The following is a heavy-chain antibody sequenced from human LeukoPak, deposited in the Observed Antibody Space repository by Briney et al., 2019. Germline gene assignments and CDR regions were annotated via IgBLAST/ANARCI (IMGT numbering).Heavy chain of an antibody. CDR1: GFTLTSYD. D-gene: IGHD2-2*01. Sequence: TGGSLRLSCAASGFTLTSYDMNWVRQAPGKGLEWVSAISFSSTYIYYRASVKGRFTISRDNAKNSLYLEMNTLRDEDTAVYYCARADCPSSTCYLRRSWFDPWGQGTLVTVS. CDR2: ISFSSTYI. V-gene: IGHV3-21*06. J-gene: IGHJ5*02. CDR3: ARADCPSSTCYLRRSWFDP.